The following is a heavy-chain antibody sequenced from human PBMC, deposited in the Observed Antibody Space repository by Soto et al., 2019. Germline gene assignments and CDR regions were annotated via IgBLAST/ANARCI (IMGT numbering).Heavy chain of an antibody. Sequence: KASETLSLTCTVSGGSISSGDYYWSWIRQPPGKGLEWIGYIYYSGSTYYNPSLKSRVTISVDTSKNQFSLKLSSVTAADTAVYYCAREEVADTAMAHNWFDPWGQGTLVTVSS. J-gene: IGHJ5*02. CDR3: AREEVADTAMAHNWFDP. CDR2: IYYSGST. CDR1: GGSISSGDYY. V-gene: IGHV4-30-4*01. D-gene: IGHD5-18*01.